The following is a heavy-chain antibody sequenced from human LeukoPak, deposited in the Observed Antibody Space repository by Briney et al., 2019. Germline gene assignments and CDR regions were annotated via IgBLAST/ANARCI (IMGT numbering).Heavy chain of an antibody. V-gene: IGHV1-46*01. D-gene: IGHD5-24*01. Sequence: GASVKVSCKASGYTFTDYYMHWVRQAPGQGLEWMGIINPSGGSTSYAQKFQGRVTMTRDVSTSTVYMELSSLRSEDTAVYCCSRLVEMATIRNRDAFDIWGQGTMVTVSS. CDR3: SRLVEMATIRNRDAFDI. CDR1: GYTFTDYY. J-gene: IGHJ3*02. CDR2: INPSGGST.